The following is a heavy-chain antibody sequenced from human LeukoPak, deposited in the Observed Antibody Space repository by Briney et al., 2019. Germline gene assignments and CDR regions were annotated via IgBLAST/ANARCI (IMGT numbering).Heavy chain of an antibody. J-gene: IGHJ4*02. CDR2: ISSSSSTI. CDR3: ARHPDY. V-gene: IGHV3-48*04. Sequence: GGSLRLSCAASGFTFSSYSMNWVHQAPGKGLEWVSYISSSSSTIYYADSVKGRFTISRDNAKNSLYLQMNSLRAEDTAVYYCARHPDYWGQGTLVTVSS. CDR1: GFTFSSYS.